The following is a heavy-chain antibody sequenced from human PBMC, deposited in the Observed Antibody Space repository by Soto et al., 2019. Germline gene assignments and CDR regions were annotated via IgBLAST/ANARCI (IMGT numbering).Heavy chain of an antibody. D-gene: IGHD3-10*01. J-gene: IGHJ5*02. CDR1: GGSITNYL. Sequence: SETLSLTCTVCGGSITNYLWSWIRQSPGKGRKWIGYIYYSGTTNYNPSLMSRVTIPVDTSKNHFSLKLTSVTAADTAGYYCARVYGSGCLTKWFDPWGRGTRVTVSS. CDR2: IYYSGTT. V-gene: IGHV4-59*01. CDR3: ARVYGSGCLTKWFDP.